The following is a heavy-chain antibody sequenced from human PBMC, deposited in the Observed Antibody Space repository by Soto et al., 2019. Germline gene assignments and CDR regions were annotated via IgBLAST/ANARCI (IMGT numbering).Heavy chain of an antibody. V-gene: IGHV3-23*01. Sequence: PGGSLRLSCTASGFTFSNYAMSWVRQAPGKGLEWVSTITRTDSTYSADSVKGRFTISRDNSRNTLYLQKNSLGAEDAALYYCAKALVGEVGATDYWGQGTMVTVSS. CDR2: ITRTDST. CDR1: GFTFSNYA. J-gene: IGHJ4*02. D-gene: IGHD1-26*01. CDR3: AKALVGEVGATDY.